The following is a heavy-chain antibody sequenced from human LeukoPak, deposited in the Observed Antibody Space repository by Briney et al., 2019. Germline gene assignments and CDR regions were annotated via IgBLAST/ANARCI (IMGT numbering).Heavy chain of an antibody. V-gene: IGHV3-30*18. D-gene: IGHD3-22*01. CDR1: GFTFSSYG. Sequence: GGSLRLSCAASGFTFSSYGMPWVRQAPGKGLEWVAVISYDGSNKYYADSVKGRFTISRDNSKNTLYLQMNSLRAEDTAVYYCAKDMEYYYDSSGYSLWGQGTMVTVSS. CDR2: ISYDGSNK. CDR3: AKDMEYYYDSSGYSL. J-gene: IGHJ3*01.